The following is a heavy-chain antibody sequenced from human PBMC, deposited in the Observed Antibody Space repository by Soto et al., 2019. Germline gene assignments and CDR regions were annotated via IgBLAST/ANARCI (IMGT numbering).Heavy chain of an antibody. Sequence: QVQLVQSGAEVRKSGASVKVSCKASGYTFSDYFIQWLRQAPGQGLEWVAWINPKTAATNYAKKFQDRVTLTSDPSFSTAYLELTRLRPDATALYYCARINWGLDYYSGMDVWGQGNAVSVSS. V-gene: IGHV1-2*02. D-gene: IGHD3-16*01. CDR1: GYTFSDYF. J-gene: IGHJ6*02. CDR3: ARINWGLDYYSGMDV. CDR2: INPKTAAT.